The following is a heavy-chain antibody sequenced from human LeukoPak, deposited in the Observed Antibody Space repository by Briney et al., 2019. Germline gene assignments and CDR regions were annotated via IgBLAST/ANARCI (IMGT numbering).Heavy chain of an antibody. CDR1: GFTFSSYW. CDR2: INSDGSST. Sequence: GGSLRLPCAASGFTFSSYWMHWVRQAPGKGLVWVSRINSDGSSTSYADSVKGRFTISRDNAKNTLYLQMNSLRAEDTAVYYCLLGYCSSTSCQHDAFDIWGQGTMVTVSS. CDR3: LLGYCSSTSCQHDAFDI. J-gene: IGHJ3*02. D-gene: IGHD2-2*01. V-gene: IGHV3-74*01.